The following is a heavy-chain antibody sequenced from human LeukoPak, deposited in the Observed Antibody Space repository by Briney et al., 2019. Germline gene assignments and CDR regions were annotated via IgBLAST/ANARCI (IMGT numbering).Heavy chain of an antibody. Sequence: GGSLRLSCAASGFTISSYSMNWVRQAPGKGLAWVSYISSSSSTIYYADSVKGRFTISRDNAKNSLYLQMNSLRAEDTAVYYCARDLRGYGDSWGQGTLVTVSS. D-gene: IGHD5-18*01. CDR3: ARDLRGYGDS. J-gene: IGHJ4*02. CDR2: ISSSSSTI. V-gene: IGHV3-48*01. CDR1: GFTISSYS.